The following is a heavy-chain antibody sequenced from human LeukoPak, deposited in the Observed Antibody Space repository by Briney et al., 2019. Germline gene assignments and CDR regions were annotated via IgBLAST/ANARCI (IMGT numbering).Heavy chain of an antibody. CDR2: IHSGGST. D-gene: IGHD1/OR15-1a*01. V-gene: IGHV3-66*01. Sequence: GGSLRLSCAASGFTVSSNYMSWVRQAPGKGLEWVSIIHSGGSTYYADSVKGRFTISRDNSKNTLYLQMNSLGAEDTAVYYCARDEYNWNKGALDYWGQGTLVTVSS. CDR3: ARDEYNWNKGALDY. J-gene: IGHJ4*02. CDR1: GFTVSSNY.